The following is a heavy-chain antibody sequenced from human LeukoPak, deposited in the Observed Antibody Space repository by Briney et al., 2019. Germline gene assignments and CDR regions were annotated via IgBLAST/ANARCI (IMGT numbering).Heavy chain of an antibody. CDR2: INTNTGNP. CDR3: ARTYCSSTSCYGYDAFDI. J-gene: IGHJ3*02. D-gene: IGHD2-2*01. Sequence: ASVKVSCKASGYTFTSYAMNWVRQAPGQGLEWMGWINTNTGNPTYAQGFTGRFVFSLDTSVSTAYLQISSLKAEDTAVYYCARTYCSSTSCYGYDAFDIWGQGTMVTVSS. V-gene: IGHV7-4-1*02. CDR1: GYTFTSYA.